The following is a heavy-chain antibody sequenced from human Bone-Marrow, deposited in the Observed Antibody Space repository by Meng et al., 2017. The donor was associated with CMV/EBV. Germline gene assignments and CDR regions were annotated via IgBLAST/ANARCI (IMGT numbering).Heavy chain of an antibody. CDR2: IKQDGSEE. J-gene: IGHJ4*02. CDR3: ARDKRRIDY. CDR1: GFTFSPYW. V-gene: IGHV3-7*01. Sequence: GGSLRLSCAASGFTFSPYWMSWVRQAPGKGLEWVAKIKQDGSEEYYVDSVKGRFTISRDNAKNSLYLQMNSLRGEDTAVYYCARDKRRIDYWGQGTLVTVSS.